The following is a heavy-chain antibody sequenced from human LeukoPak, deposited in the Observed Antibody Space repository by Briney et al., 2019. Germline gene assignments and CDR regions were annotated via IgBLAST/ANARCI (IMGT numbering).Heavy chain of an antibody. CDR1: GFTFSSYA. CDR3: ARGSTYYDSSGQVPFDY. J-gene: IGHJ4*02. CDR2: ISSSSSTI. V-gene: IGHV3-48*01. Sequence: GGSPRLSCAASGFTFSSYAMNWVRQAPGKGLEWVSYISSSSSTIYYADSVKGRFTISRDNAKNSLYLQMNSLRAEDTAVYYCARGSTYYDSSGQVPFDYWGQGTLVTVSS. D-gene: IGHD3-22*01.